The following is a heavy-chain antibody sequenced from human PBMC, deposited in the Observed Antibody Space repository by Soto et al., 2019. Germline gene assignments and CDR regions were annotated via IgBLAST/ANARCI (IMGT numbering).Heavy chain of an antibody. J-gene: IGHJ4*02. CDR3: ARGRYGDY. CDR2: ISAHNDNT. D-gene: IGHD1-1*01. V-gene: IGHV1-18*01. Sequence: QVNLVQSGAEVRKPGASVKVSCKGSGYTFTSYGIAWVRQAPGQGLEWMGWISAHNDNTNYAQKVQGRVTGTRDTSTSTAYMELRNLRSDDTAVYYCARGRYGDYWGQGALVTVSS. CDR1: GYTFTSYG.